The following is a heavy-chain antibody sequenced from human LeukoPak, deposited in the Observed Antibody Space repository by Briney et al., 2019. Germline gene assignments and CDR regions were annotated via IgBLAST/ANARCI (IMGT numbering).Heavy chain of an antibody. V-gene: IGHV4-59*01. J-gene: IGHJ4*02. Sequence: SQTLSLTCSVSGGSISSYYWSWIRQPPGKGLEWIGNIYNRGSTKYNPSLKSRVTISVDTSKNQFSLRLSSVTAADTAVYYCARGRTFDNWGQGTLVT. CDR2: IYNRGST. CDR1: GGSISSYY. CDR3: ARGRTFDN.